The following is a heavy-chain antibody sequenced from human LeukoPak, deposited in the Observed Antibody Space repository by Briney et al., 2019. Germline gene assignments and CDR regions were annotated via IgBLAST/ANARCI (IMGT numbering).Heavy chain of an antibody. CDR3: ARDLTYYYDSSGYSDY. CDR1: GFTFSSYG. Sequence: GGSLRLSCAASGFTFSSYGMHWVRQAPGKGLEWVAVIWYDGSNKYYADSVKGRFTISRDNSKNTLYLQMNSLRAEDTAVYYCARDLTYYYDSSGYSDYWGQGTLVTVSS. J-gene: IGHJ4*02. CDR2: IWYDGSNK. D-gene: IGHD3-22*01. V-gene: IGHV3-33*08.